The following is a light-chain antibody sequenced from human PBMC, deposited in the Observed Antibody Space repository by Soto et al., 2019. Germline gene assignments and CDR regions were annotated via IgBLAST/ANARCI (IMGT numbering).Light chain of an antibody. Sequence: EIVMTQSPVTLSVSPGERATLSCRASQSVGTNLAWYQQKPGQAPGLLISGASTRATGIPARFSASGSGTEFTLTISSLQSEDFAIYYCQQYDDWPQLTFGGGTKLEIK. CDR3: QQYDDWPQLT. J-gene: IGKJ4*01. CDR2: GAS. V-gene: IGKV3-15*01. CDR1: QSVGTN.